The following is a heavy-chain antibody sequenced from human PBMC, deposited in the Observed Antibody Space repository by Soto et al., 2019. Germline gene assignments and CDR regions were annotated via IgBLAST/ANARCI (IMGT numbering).Heavy chain of an antibody. CDR3: ARPYSSGWYGDLDY. CDR2: ISYDGSNK. D-gene: IGHD6-19*01. J-gene: IGHJ4*02. CDR1: GFTFSSYA. Sequence: QVQLVESGGGVVQPGRSLRLSCTASGFTFSSYAMHWVRQAPGKGLEWVAVISYDGSNKYYADSVKGRFTISRDNSKNTMYLQMNSLRVEDTAVYYCARPYSSGWYGDLDYWGQGTLGTVSS. V-gene: IGHV3-30-3*01.